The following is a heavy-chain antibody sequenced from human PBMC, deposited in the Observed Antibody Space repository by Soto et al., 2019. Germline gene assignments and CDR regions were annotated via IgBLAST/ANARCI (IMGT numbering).Heavy chain of an antibody. V-gene: IGHV1-3*01. J-gene: IGHJ5*02. Sequence: ASVKVSCRASGYTFTSYARHWVRQAPGQRLEWMGWINAGNGNTKYSQKFQGRVTITRDTSESTAYMELSSLRSEDTAVGYCARDRAYCSGVRCYRWFDPCGQGTRVTVFS. D-gene: IGHD2-15*01. CDR2: INAGNGNT. CDR1: GYTFTSYA. CDR3: ARDRAYCSGVRCYRWFDP.